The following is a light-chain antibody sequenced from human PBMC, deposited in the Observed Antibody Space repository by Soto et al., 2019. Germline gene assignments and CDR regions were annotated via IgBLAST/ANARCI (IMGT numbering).Light chain of an antibody. CDR2: DVS. CDR1: SSDVGGYNY. J-gene: IGLJ2*01. Sequence: QSALTQPASVSGSPGQSITISCTGTSSDVGGYNYVSWYQQHPGKAPKLMIYDVSNRPSGVSNRFSGSKSGNTASLTISGLLAEDEADYYSSSYTSSSTLVVFGGGTKVTVL. CDR3: SSYTSSSTLVV. V-gene: IGLV2-14*01.